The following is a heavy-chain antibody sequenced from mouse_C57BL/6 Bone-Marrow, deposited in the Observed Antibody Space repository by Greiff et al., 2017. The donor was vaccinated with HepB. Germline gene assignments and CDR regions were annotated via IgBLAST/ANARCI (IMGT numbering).Heavy chain of an antibody. CDR3: ARNLDYGSSYWYFDV. CDR2: IYPRDGST. V-gene: IGHV1-78*01. J-gene: IGHJ1*03. D-gene: IGHD1-1*01. CDR1: GYTFTDHT. Sequence: QVQLQQSDAELVKPGASVKISCKVSGYTFTDHTIHWMKQRPEQGLEWIGYIYPRDGSTKYNEKFKGKATLTADKSSSTAYMQLNSLTSEDSAVYFCARNLDYGSSYWYFDVWGTGTTVTVSS.